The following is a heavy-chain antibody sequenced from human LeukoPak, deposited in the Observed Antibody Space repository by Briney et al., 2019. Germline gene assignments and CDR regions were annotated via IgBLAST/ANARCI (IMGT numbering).Heavy chain of an antibody. Sequence: PSETLSLTCTVSGGSISSYYWSWIRQPPGKGLEWIGYIYYSGSTNYNPSLKSRVTMSVDTSKNQFSLKLSSVTAADTAVYYCARADFWSGYYYYGMDVWGQGTTVTVSS. CDR2: IYYSGST. J-gene: IGHJ6*02. CDR3: ARADFWSGYYYYGMDV. V-gene: IGHV4-59*12. CDR1: GGSISSYY. D-gene: IGHD3-3*01.